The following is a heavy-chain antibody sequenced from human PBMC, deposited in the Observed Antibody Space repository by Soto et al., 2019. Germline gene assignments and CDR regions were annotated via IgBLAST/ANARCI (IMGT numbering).Heavy chain of an antibody. CDR3: ATSVNSAIAFDY. Sequence: ASVKVSCKASGYTFTHYYMHWVRQAPGQGLEGMGIINPNGGITTYAQKFRAGFSMTRDTSTSTVYLELSSLRSEDSAVYYCATSVNSAIAFDYWGQGTLVTVSS. V-gene: IGHV1-46*01. J-gene: IGHJ4*02. CDR2: INPNGGIT. D-gene: IGHD5-18*01. CDR1: GYTFTHYY.